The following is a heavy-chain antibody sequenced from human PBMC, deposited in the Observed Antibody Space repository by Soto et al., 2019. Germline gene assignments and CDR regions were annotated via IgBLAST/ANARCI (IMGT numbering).Heavy chain of an antibody. V-gene: IGHV1-46*01. D-gene: IGHD3-22*01. CDR3: ARDSYYYDSSGHYRYLNY. CDR1: GYTFTSYY. Sequence: WASVKVSCKASGYTFTSYYVNWVRQAPGQGLEWMGIINPSGGSTSYAQKFQGRVTMTRDTSTSTVYMELSSLRSEDTAVYYCARDSYYYDSSGHYRYLNYWGQGTLVTV. J-gene: IGHJ4*02. CDR2: INPSGGST.